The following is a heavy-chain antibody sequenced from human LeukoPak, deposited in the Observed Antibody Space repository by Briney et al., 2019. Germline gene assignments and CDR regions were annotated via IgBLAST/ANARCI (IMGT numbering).Heavy chain of an antibody. V-gene: IGHV3-30*18. Sequence: GGSLRLSCAASGFTFSSYGMHWVRQAPGKGLEWVAVISYDGSNKYYADSVKGRFTISRDNSKNTLYLQMNSLRAEDTAVYYCAKDPGKYSSSWYGSPDYWGQGTLVTVSS. CDR1: GFTFSSYG. J-gene: IGHJ4*02. CDR2: ISYDGSNK. D-gene: IGHD6-13*01. CDR3: AKDPGKYSSSWYGSPDY.